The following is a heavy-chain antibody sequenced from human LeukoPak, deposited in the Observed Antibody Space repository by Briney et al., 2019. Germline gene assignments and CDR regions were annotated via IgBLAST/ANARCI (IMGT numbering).Heavy chain of an antibody. CDR3: AKGKRSGYYYVELDY. Sequence: GRSLRLSCAASGFTFDDYAMHWVRQAPGKGLEWVSGISWNSGSIGYADSVKGRFTISRDNAKNSLHLQMNSLRAEDTALYYCAKGKRSGYYYVELDYWGQGTLVTVSS. CDR1: GFTFDDYA. V-gene: IGHV3-9*01. J-gene: IGHJ4*02. CDR2: ISWNSGSI. D-gene: IGHD3-22*01.